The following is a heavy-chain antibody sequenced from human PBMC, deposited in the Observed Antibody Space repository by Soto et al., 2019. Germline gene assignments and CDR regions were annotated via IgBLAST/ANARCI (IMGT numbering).Heavy chain of an antibody. V-gene: IGHV4-30-4*01. CDR3: ARDRERGYSYGYFDY. D-gene: IGHD5-18*01. J-gene: IGHJ4*01. CDR2: IYYSGSS. Sequence: SETLSLTCTVSGGSISSGYYYWSWIRQPPGKGLEWLGYIYYSGSSYYNPSLKSRITISVDTSKNQFSLNLSSVTAADTAVYYRARDRERGYSYGYFDYWGHGTLVTVSS. CDR1: GGSISSGYYY.